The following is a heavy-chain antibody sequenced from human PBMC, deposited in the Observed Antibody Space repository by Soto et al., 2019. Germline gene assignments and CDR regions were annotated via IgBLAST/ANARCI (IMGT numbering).Heavy chain of an antibody. CDR1: GYTFSGFY. CDR2: INPNSGGT. J-gene: IGHJ4*02. CDR3: VSAAVTGTAGLDF. D-gene: IGHD6-19*01. V-gene: IGHV1-2*02. Sequence: QVLLLQSGAEVKKPGASVKVSCKASGYTFSGFYMHWVRQAPGQGLEWMGWINPNSGGTKSAEKFQGRVTMTRDTSISTAYMELSRLTSDDTAVYYCVSAAVTGTAGLDFWGQGTQVTVSS.